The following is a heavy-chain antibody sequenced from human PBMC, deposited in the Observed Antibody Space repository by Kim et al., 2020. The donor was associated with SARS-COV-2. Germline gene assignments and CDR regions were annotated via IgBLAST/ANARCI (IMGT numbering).Heavy chain of an antibody. J-gene: IGHJ4*02. CDR1: GFTFSSYA. D-gene: IGHD3-10*01. V-gene: IGHV3-23*01. CDR3: AKAPPTYYYGSGSYIFDY. Sequence: GGSLRLSCAASGFTFSSYAMSWVRQAPGKGLEWVSAINGSGGSTYYADSVKGRFTISRDNSKNTLYLQMNSLRAEDTAVYYCAKAPPTYYYGSGSYIFDYWGQGTLVTVSS. CDR2: INGSGGST.